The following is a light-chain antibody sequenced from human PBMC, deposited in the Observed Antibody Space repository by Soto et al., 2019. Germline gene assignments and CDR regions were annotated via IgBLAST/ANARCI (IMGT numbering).Light chain of an antibody. J-gene: IGKJ2*01. Sequence: DIQMTQSPSSLSASVGDRVTSTCRASQSISIYLNWYQHKPGKAPKLLIYAASSLQSGVPSRFSGSGSGTDFTLNISSLQPEDFATYYCQQSYSTPPTFGQGTKLEIK. CDR3: QQSYSTPPT. V-gene: IGKV1-39*01. CDR1: QSISIY. CDR2: AAS.